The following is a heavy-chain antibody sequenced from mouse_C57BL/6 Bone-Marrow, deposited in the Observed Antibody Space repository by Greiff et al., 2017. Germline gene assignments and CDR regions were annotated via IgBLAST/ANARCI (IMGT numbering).Heavy chain of an antibody. J-gene: IGHJ4*01. CDR3: ARGEAYYSRYYYAMDY. Sequence: QVHVKQSGAELAKPGASVKLSCKASGYTFTSYWMHWVKQRPGQGLEWIGYINPSSGYTKYNQKFKDKATLTADKSSSTAYMQLSSLTYEDSAVYYCARGEAYYSRYYYAMDYWGQGTSVTVSS. V-gene: IGHV1-7*01. D-gene: IGHD1-1*01. CDR1: GYTFTSYW. CDR2: INPSSGYT.